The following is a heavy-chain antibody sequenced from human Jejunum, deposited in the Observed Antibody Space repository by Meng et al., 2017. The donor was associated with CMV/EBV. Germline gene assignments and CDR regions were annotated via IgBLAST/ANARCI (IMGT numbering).Heavy chain of an antibody. D-gene: IGHD5-12*01. V-gene: IGHV3-74*01. CDR2: INTDGSIT. CDR3: ARGDILTTTDGDLDY. CDR1: GFTFSDYW. Sequence: GQLGGSGGGLVQPGGVLGVSCTDSGFTFSDYWMDWVRQVTGEGLVWGPRINTDGSITSYADSVKGRFTISRDSSKNTLYLQMDSLRADDTGVYYCARGDILTTTDGDLDYWGQGTLVTVSS. J-gene: IGHJ4*02.